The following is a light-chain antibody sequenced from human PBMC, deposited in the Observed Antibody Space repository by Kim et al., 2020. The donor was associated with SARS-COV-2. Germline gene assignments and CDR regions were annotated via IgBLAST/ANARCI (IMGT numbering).Light chain of an antibody. V-gene: IGKV3-15*01. CDR3: QQYFNWPPWT. CDR1: ESVGTN. Sequence: EIVMTQSPATLSVSPGDTATLSCRASESVGTNLAWYQQKPGQAPRLLISGASTRATGIPGRFSGSGSGTEFTLTISSLQSEDSAIYYCQQYFNWPPWTFGQGTKLEIK. J-gene: IGKJ1*01. CDR2: GAS.